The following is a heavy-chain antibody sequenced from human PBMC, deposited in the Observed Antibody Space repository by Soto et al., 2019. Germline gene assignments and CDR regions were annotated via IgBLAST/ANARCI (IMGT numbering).Heavy chain of an antibody. CDR2: IHNSGST. Sequence: QVQLQESGPGLVKPSETLSLTCTVSGGSITSYYWSWIRQPPGKGLEWIGYIHNSGSTSYNPSLQSRVTISAVESKNQFSLDLMSVTAADTAVYYCARRWSGTDYWGHGTLVTVSS. V-gene: IGHV4-59*01. J-gene: IGHJ4*01. CDR3: ARRWSGTDY. CDR1: GGSITSYY. D-gene: IGHD3-10*01.